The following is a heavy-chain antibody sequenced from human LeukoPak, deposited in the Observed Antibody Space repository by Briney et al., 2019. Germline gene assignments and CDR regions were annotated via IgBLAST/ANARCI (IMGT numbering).Heavy chain of an antibody. CDR2: IYYSGST. V-gene: IGHV4-59*01. CDR1: GGSISSYY. D-gene: IGHD2-2*01. J-gene: IGHJ3*02. Sequence: SETLSLTCTVSGGSISSYYWSWIRQPPGKELEWIGYIYYSGSTNYNPSLKSRVTISVDTSKNQFSLKLSSVTAADTAVYYCARAMRCSSTSCYLHDAFDIWGQGTMVTVSS. CDR3: ARAMRCSSTSCYLHDAFDI.